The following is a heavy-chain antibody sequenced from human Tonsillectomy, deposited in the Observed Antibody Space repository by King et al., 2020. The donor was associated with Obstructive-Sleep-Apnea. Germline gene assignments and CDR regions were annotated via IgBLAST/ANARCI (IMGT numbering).Heavy chain of an antibody. CDR2: VITIFGTA. CDR1: GGTFTSYT. J-gene: IGHJ4*02. Sequence: QLVQSGAEVKKPGSSVKVSCKASGGTFTSYTINWVRQAPGQGLEWMGGVITIFGTANYAQRFQGRVTSTADESTSTAYMELNSLRSEDTAVYYCASTHYEGNSGRRDYWGQGTLVTVSS. D-gene: IGHD4-23*01. V-gene: IGHV1-69*12. CDR3: ASTHYEGNSGRRDY.